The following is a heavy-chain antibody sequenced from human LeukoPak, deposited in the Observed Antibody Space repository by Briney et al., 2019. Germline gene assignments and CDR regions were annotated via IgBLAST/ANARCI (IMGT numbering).Heavy chain of an antibody. Sequence: GASVKVSCKTSGYTFTDYFMHWVRQAPGQGLEWMGWISPNSGGTNYAQKLQGRVTMTTDTSTSTAYMELRSLRSDDTAVYYCARRGFYGAFDIWGQGTMVTVSS. CDR2: ISPNSGGT. J-gene: IGHJ3*02. V-gene: IGHV1-2*02. D-gene: IGHD3-10*01. CDR1: GYTFTDYF. CDR3: ARRGFYGAFDI.